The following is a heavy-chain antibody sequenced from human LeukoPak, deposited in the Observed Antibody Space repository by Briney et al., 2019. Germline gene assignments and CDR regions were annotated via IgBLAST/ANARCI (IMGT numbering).Heavy chain of an antibody. J-gene: IGHJ4*02. CDR3: AAEGGYDSGRPLDY. CDR2: ISYDGYNK. CDR1: GFTFSSYG. V-gene: IGHV3-30*03. D-gene: IGHD3-10*01. Sequence: GRTLRLSCAASGFTFSSYGMHWVRQAPGKGLEWAAVISYDGYNKYYADSVQGRCTVSRDNFKNTLVLQMNSLRAEDSALYYCAAEGGYDSGRPLDYWVRGTLVTVSS.